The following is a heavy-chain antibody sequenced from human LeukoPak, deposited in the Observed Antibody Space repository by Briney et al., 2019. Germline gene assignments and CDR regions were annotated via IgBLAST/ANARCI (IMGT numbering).Heavy chain of an antibody. J-gene: IGHJ4*02. Sequence: GGSLRLSYPASGFTFSSDGMHWVRQAPGKGLVWVAVIWYDGSNKYYADSVKGRFTISRDNSKNTLYLQMNSLRAEDTAVYYCARDRGPEIDYWGQGTLVTVSS. D-gene: IGHD3-10*01. CDR1: GFTFSSDG. CDR2: IWYDGSNK. CDR3: ARDRGPEIDY. V-gene: IGHV3-33*01.